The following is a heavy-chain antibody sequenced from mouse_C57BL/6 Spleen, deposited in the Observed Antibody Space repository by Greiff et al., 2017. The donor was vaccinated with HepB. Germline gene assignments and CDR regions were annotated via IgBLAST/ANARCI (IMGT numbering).Heavy chain of an antibody. CDR3: ARGDPYGNYFDY. D-gene: IGHD2-1*01. CDR2: IYPGDGDT. J-gene: IGHJ2*01. Sequence: QVQLQQSGPELVKPGASVKISCKASGYAFSSSWMNWVKQRPGKGLEWIGRIYPGDGDTNYNGKFKGKATLTADKSSSTAYMQLSSLTSEDSAVYFCARGDPYGNYFDYWGQGTTLTVSS. CDR1: GYAFSSSW. V-gene: IGHV1-82*01.